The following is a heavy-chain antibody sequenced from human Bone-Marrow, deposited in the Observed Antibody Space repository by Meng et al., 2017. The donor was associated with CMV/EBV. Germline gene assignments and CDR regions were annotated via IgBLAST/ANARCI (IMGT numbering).Heavy chain of an antibody. D-gene: IGHD1-26*01. J-gene: IGHJ4*02. CDR3: ARDGKWELLFHFDY. CDR2: ISSSSSYI. CDR1: GFTFSSYS. V-gene: IGHV3-21*01. Sequence: GESLKISCAASGFTFSSYSMNWVRQAPGKGLEWVASISSSSSYIYYADSVKGRFTISRDNAKNSLYLQMNSLIAEDTAVYYCARDGKWELLFHFDYWGQGTLVTVSS.